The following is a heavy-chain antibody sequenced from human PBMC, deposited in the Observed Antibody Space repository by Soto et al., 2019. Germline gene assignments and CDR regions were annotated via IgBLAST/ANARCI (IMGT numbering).Heavy chain of an antibody. J-gene: IGHJ4*02. CDR2: ISSSSSYI. CDR1: GFTFSSYS. Sequence: GGSLRLSCAASGFTFSSYSMNWVRQAPGKGLGWVSSISSSSSYIYYADSVKGRFTISRDNAKNSLYLQMNSLRAEDTAVYYCARVRKTGTTYDWGQGTLVTVSS. V-gene: IGHV3-21*01. D-gene: IGHD1-7*01. CDR3: ARVRKTGTTYD.